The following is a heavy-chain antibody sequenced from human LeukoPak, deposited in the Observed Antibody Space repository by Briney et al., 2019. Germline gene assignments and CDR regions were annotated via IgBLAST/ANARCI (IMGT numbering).Heavy chain of an antibody. V-gene: IGHV1-24*01. CDR1: GYTLTELS. CDR3: AAVPRTYYYDSSGFNDAFDI. Sequence: ASVKVSCKVSGYTLTELSMHWVRQTPGKGLEWMGGFDPEDDETIYAQKFQGRVTMTEDTSTDTAYMELSSLRSEDTAVYYCAAVPRTYYYDSSGFNDAFDIWGQGTMVTVSS. CDR2: FDPEDDET. J-gene: IGHJ3*02. D-gene: IGHD3-22*01.